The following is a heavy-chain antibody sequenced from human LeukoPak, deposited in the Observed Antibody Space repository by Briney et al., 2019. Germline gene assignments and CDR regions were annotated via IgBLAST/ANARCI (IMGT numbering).Heavy chain of an antibody. Sequence: SETLSLTCTVSGGSISSYYWGWIRQPPGKGLEWIGSIYYSGSTYYNPSLKSRVTISVDTSKNQFSLKLSSVTAADTAVYYCARQRAAAGKNWIDPWGQGTLVTVSS. CDR3: ARQRAAAGKNWIDP. CDR1: GGSISSYY. CDR2: IYYSGST. V-gene: IGHV4-39*01. D-gene: IGHD6-13*01. J-gene: IGHJ5*02.